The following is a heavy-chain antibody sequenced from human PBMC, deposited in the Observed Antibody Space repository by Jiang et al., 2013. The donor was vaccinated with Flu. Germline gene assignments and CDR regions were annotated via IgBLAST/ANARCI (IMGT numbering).Heavy chain of an antibody. CDR2: IYYSGST. D-gene: IGHD2-15*01. CDR3: ARHGRGNFVVVVAAYFDY. CDR1: GGSISSYY. V-gene: IGHV4-59*08. Sequence: GGSISSYYWSWIRTSPPGKGLEWIGYIYYSGSTNXNPSLKSRVTISVDTSKNQFSLKLSSVTAADTAVYYCARHGRGNFVVVVAAYFDYWGQGTLVTVSS. J-gene: IGHJ4*02.